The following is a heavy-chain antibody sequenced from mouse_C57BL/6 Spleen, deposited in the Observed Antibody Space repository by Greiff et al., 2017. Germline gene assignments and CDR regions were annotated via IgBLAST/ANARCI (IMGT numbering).Heavy chain of an antibody. CDR3: ARPPYYYGSPYWYFDV. D-gene: IGHD1-1*01. CDR1: GYTFTSYW. V-gene: IGHV1-50*01. CDR2: IDPSDSYP. Sequence: QVQLQQPGAELVKPGASVKLSCKASGYTFTSYWMQWVKQRPGQGLEWIGEIDPSDSYPNYNQKFKGKATLPVDTSSSTAYMQLSSLTSEDSAVYYCARPPYYYGSPYWYFDVGGTGTTVTVSS. J-gene: IGHJ1*03.